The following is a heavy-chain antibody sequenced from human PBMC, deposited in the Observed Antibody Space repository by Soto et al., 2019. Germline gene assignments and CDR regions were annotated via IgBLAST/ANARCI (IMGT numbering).Heavy chain of an antibody. Sequence: PSETLSLTCTVSGGSISSGGYYWSWIRQHPGKGLEWIGYIYYSGSTYYNPSLKSRVTISVDTSKNQFSLKLSSVTAADTAVYYCARGHSTMVRGVIIIIWFDPWGQGTLVTVSS. CDR1: GGSISSGGYY. J-gene: IGHJ5*02. D-gene: IGHD3-10*01. CDR2: IYYSGST. CDR3: ARGHSTMVRGVIIIIWFDP. V-gene: IGHV4-31*03.